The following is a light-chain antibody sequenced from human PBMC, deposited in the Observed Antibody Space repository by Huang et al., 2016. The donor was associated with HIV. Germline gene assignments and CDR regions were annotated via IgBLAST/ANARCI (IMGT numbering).Light chain of an antibody. Sequence: EVVLTQSPDTLSSSPGERVTVSCRASHSLSSSYIAWYQQRPGQAPRLLIYGASTRATDIPDRFSGSGSGTDFTLTINGLEPADFAMYYCQQYGTSPYTFGQGTNLEI. J-gene: IGKJ2*01. CDR3: QQYGTSPYT. V-gene: IGKV3-20*01. CDR1: HSLSSSY. CDR2: GAS.